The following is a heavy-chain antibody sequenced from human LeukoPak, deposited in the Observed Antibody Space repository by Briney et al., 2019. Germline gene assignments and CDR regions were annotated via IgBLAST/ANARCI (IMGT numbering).Heavy chain of an antibody. CDR1: GYMFTSYN. D-gene: IGHD5-24*01. J-gene: IGHJ4*02. V-gene: IGHV1-46*01. Sequence: GASLKVSCKASGYMFTSYNMQWVRQAPGQGLEWMRMVSSNGANTNYAQKFQGRVTMTTDTSTSTVYMELSSLRSDDTAVYSCARQMAGTLFDYLVQGTLVSVCS. CDR2: VSSNGANT. CDR3: ARQMAGTLFDY.